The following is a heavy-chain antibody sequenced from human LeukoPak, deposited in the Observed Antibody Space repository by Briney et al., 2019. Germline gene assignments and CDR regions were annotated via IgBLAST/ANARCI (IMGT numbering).Heavy chain of an antibody. J-gene: IGHJ4*02. CDR2: INPNTGGT. CDR3: ARDRSGYSYGEPLDH. V-gene: IGHV1-2*06. CDR1: GYTFTGYY. Sequence: SVKVSCKASGYTFTGYYLHWVRQAPGQGLEWLGRINPNTGGTDDAQKFQGRVTMTRDTSINTAYMELSRLRPDDTAVYYCARDRSGYSYGEPLDHWGQGTLVIVSS. D-gene: IGHD5-18*01.